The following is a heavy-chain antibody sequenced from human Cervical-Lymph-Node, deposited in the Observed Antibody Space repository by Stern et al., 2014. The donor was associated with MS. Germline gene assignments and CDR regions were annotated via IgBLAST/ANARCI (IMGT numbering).Heavy chain of an antibody. V-gene: IGHV1-69*01. Sequence: QVQLVQSGAEVMKPGSSVKVTCKTSGGYFSSFSITWVRQAPGQGLEWMGGLIPVFGTPTYAQEFQDRVTITADASTRTAYMDLSSLRSDDTAVYYCARGTVTNCFDSWGQGTLVTVSS. CDR1: GGYFSSFS. D-gene: IGHD4-17*01. CDR2: LIPVFGTP. J-gene: IGHJ5*01. CDR3: ARGTVTNCFDS.